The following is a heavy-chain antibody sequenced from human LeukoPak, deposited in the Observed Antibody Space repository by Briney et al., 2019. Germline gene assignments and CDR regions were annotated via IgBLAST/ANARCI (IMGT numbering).Heavy chain of an antibody. CDR3: AGGSDTAMVTSVSFDY. CDR1: GFTFSDYY. J-gene: IGHJ4*02. Sequence: GGSLRLSCAASGFTFSDYYMSWIRQAPGKGLEWVSYISSSGSTIYYADSVKGRFTISRDNAKNSLYLQMNSLRAEDTAVYYCAGGSDTAMVTSVSFDYWGQGTLVTVSS. CDR2: ISSSGSTI. D-gene: IGHD5-18*01. V-gene: IGHV3-11*01.